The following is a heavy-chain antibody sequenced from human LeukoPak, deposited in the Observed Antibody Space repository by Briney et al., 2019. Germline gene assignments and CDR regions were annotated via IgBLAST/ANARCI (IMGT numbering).Heavy chain of an antibody. CDR3: VRGGWRIIETGGDS. Sequence: GGSLRLSCAASGFSFSSYSLNWVRQAPGKGLEWVSSISSRGTYKNSADSLKGRSTISRDNADNSLYLQMKSLRVEDTAMYYCVRGGWRIIETGGDSWGQGTLVTVSS. CDR2: ISSRGTYK. D-gene: IGHD2-15*01. V-gene: IGHV3-21*01. J-gene: IGHJ4*02. CDR1: GFSFSSYS.